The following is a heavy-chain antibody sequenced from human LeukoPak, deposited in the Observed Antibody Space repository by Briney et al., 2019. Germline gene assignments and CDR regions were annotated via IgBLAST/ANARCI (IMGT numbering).Heavy chain of an antibody. J-gene: IGHJ4*02. V-gene: IGHV4-59*08. CDR1: GGSISSYH. D-gene: IGHD2-21*01. CDR3: ARLVVPAYYFDY. CDR2: IYYSGST. Sequence: SETLSLTCTVSGGSISSYHWSWIRQPPGKGLEWIGYIYYSGSTNYNPSLKSRVTISVDTSKNQFSLKLSSVTAADTAVYYCARLVVPAYYFDYWGQGTLVTVSS.